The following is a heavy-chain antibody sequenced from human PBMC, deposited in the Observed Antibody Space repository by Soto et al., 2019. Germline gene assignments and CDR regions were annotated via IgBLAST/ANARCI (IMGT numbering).Heavy chain of an antibody. Sequence: GSLRLSCAASGSTFSSYGMHWVRQAPGKGLEWVAVIWYDGSNKYYADSVKGRFTISRDNSKNTLYLQMNSLRAEDTAVYYCARAARISITIFGVVYYYGMDVWGQGTTVTVSS. V-gene: IGHV3-33*01. CDR1: GSTFSSYG. CDR3: ARAARISITIFGVVYYYGMDV. J-gene: IGHJ6*02. D-gene: IGHD3-3*01. CDR2: IWYDGSNK.